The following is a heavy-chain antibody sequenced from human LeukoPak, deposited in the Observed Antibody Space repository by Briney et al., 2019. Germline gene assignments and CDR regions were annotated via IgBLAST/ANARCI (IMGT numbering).Heavy chain of an antibody. J-gene: IGHJ4*02. V-gene: IGHV3-23*01. CDR2: IGGSASGT. Sequence: GGSLRLSCAASGFTFDDYGMTWVRQAPGKGLEWVSTIGGSASGTFYADSVKGRFTISRDNSKNTLYLQMNSLRAEDTAVYYCAKGGDGSYYSRADCWGQGTLVTVSS. CDR1: GFTFDDYG. D-gene: IGHD2-15*01. CDR3: AKGGDGSYYSRADC.